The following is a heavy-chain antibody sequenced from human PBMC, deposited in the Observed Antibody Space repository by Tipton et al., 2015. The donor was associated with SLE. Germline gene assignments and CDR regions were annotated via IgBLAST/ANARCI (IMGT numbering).Heavy chain of an antibody. CDR1: GASINSGTYY. Sequence: TLSLTYTVSGASINSGTYYWTWIRQPAGKGLEWIGRIFPDGSTNYDRPLGSRAPISLDTSKNQFSLKRSSVTAADTAVYYCAREHENGDVFDQWGQGTLVTVSS. V-gene: IGHV4-61*02. CDR2: IFPDGST. J-gene: IGHJ4*02. D-gene: IGHD4-17*01. CDR3: AREHENGDVFDQ.